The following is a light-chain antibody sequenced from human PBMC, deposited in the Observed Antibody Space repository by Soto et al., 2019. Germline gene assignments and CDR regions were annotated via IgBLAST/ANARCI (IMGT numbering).Light chain of an antibody. CDR1: QSISSH. J-gene: IGKJ2*01. V-gene: IGKV1-39*01. CDR2: DAS. Sequence: DSQMTQSPSSLSASVGDRVTITCRASQSISSHVNWYQQKPGKAPNLVSYDASILRSGVPSRFSGSGFGTDFTLTISSLQPEEFATYYCQQSYRTLMYTFGQGTKLEIK. CDR3: QQSYRTLMYT.